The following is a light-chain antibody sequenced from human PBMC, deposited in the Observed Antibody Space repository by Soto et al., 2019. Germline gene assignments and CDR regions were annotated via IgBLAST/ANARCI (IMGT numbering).Light chain of an antibody. CDR1: SSNIGAGYD. J-gene: IGLJ3*02. CDR3: QSYGSSLSAWV. V-gene: IGLV1-40*01. CDR2: DNN. Sequence: QSVLTQPPSVSGAPGQRVTISCTGSSSNIGAGYDVHWYQQLPGTAPKLLIYDNNDRPTGVPDRFSGSKSGTSASLAITGVQAEVEADYYCQSYGSSLSAWVFGGGTKLTVL.